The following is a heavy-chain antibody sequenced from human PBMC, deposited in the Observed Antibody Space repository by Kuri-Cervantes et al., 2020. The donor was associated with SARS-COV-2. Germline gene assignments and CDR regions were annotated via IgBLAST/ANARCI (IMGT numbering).Heavy chain of an antibody. V-gene: IGHV4-59*12. CDR3: ARVGVVIAIPDY. Sequence: GSLRLSCTVSGGFISSYYWSWIRQPPGKGLEWIGYIYYSGSTNYNPSLKSRVTISVDTSKNQFSLKLSSVTAADTAVYYCARVGVVIAIPDYWGQGTLVTVSS. CDR1: GGFISSYY. D-gene: IGHD2-21*01. J-gene: IGHJ4*02. CDR2: IYYSGST.